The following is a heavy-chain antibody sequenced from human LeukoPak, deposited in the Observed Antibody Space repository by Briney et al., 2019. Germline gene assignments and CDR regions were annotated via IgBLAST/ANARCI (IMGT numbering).Heavy chain of an antibody. J-gene: IGHJ4*02. CDR1: GFTFSSYS. CDR3: AREDYYDSTNYFEY. V-gene: IGHV3-30*01. Sequence: GRSLRLSCATSGFTFSSYSMHWVRQAPGKGLEWVAGLSHDGNHHYYADSVKGRFTISRDNSNNTLYLQMNSLRAEDTAVYYCAREDYYDSTNYFEYWGQGTLVTVSS. D-gene: IGHD3-22*01. CDR2: LSHDGNHH.